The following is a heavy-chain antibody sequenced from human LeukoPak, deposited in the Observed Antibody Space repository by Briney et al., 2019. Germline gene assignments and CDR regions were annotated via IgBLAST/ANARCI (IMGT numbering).Heavy chain of an antibody. J-gene: IGHJ4*02. CDR1: GFTFSPYA. Sequence: GGSLRPSCAASGFTFSPYAMHWVRQAPGKGLEWVSCISYDGSDTFYADSVKGRFTISRDNSRNTLYLEMDSLRAGDTAVYFCARDFHDSSGYGQHCDYWGQGTLVTVSS. CDR3: ARDFHDSSGYGQHCDY. V-gene: IGHV3-30*01. CDR2: ISYDGSDT. D-gene: IGHD3-22*01.